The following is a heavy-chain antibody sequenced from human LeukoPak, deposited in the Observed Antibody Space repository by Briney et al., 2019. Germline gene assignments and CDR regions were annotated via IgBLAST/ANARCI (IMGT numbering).Heavy chain of an antibody. V-gene: IGHV4-59*01. CDR2: IYYRGST. J-gene: IGHJ6*02. D-gene: IGHD2-2*01. Sequence: SETLSLTCTVSGGSISSYYWSWIRQPPGKGLEWIGYIYYRGSTNYNPSLKSRVTISVDTSKNQFSLKLSSVTAADTAVYYCARLVVPAATPGYYYYGMDVWGQGTTVTVSS. CDR1: GGSISSYY. CDR3: ARLVVPAATPGYYYYGMDV.